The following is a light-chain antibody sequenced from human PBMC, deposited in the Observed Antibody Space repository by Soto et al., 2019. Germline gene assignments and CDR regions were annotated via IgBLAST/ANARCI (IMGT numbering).Light chain of an antibody. V-gene: IGKV1-39*01. J-gene: IGKJ5*01. CDR2: AAS. Sequence: DIQMTQSPSSLSASVGDRVTITCRAGQNIGNYLNWYLQKPGKAPKLLIYAASTLQSGVPSRFSGSGSGTDFTLTISSLQPEDFATYYCQQSLSTPSITLGQGTRLEIK. CDR1: QNIGNY. CDR3: QQSLSTPSIT.